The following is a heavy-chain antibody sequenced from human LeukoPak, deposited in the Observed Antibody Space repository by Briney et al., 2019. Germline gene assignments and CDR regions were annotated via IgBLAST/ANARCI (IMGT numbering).Heavy chain of an antibody. CDR2: INPNSGGT. Sequence: ASVKVSCKASGYTFTGYYMHWVRQAPGQGLEWMGWINPNSGGTNYAQKFQGWVTMTRDTSISTAYMELSRLRSDDTAVYYCARERGPLGYCSGGSCFFDGMDVWGQGTTVTVSS. CDR1: GYTFTGYY. J-gene: IGHJ6*02. V-gene: IGHV1-2*04. D-gene: IGHD2-15*01. CDR3: ARERGPLGYCSGGSCFFDGMDV.